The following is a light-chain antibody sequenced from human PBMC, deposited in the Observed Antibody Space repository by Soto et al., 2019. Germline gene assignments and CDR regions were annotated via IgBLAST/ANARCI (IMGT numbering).Light chain of an antibody. J-gene: IGKJ3*01. Sequence: DIQMTQSPSTLSASVGDRVTITCRASQSISSWLAWYQQKPGKAPKLLIYDASSLESGVPSRFSGSGYGTEFTLTISSLQPDDFATYYCQQYNSYSPEVTFGPGTKVDIK. CDR2: DAS. CDR1: QSISSW. CDR3: QQYNSYSPEVT. V-gene: IGKV1-5*01.